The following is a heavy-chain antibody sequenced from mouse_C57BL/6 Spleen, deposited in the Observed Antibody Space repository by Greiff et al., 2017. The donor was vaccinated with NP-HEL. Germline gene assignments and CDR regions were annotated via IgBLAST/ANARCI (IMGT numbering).Heavy chain of an antibody. J-gene: IGHJ3*01. Sequence: QVQLQQPGAAPVRPGSSVKVYCRAFGYRLARWGGVLVGGVSGQGLEWIGNIYPSGSETHYNQKFKDKATLTVDKSSSTAYMQLSSLTSEDSAVYYCACYTPFAYWGQGTLVTVSA. V-gene: IGHV1-61*01. CDR3: ACYTPFAY. CDR2: IYPSGSET. D-gene: IGHD2-12*01. CDR1: GYRLARWG.